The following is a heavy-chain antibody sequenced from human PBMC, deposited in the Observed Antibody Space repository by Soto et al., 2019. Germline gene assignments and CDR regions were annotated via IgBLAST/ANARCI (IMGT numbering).Heavy chain of an antibody. CDR2: IYYSGST. J-gene: IGHJ4*02. Sequence: SETLSLTCTVSGGSVSSGSYYWSWIRQPPGKGLEWIGYIYYSGSTNYNPSLKSRVTISVDTSKNQFSLKLSSVTAADTAVYYCARVPHVLRFLEWLPYRYYFDYWGQGTLVTVSS. V-gene: IGHV4-61*01. CDR3: ARVPHVLRFLEWLPYRYYFDY. D-gene: IGHD3-3*01. CDR1: GGSVSSGSYY.